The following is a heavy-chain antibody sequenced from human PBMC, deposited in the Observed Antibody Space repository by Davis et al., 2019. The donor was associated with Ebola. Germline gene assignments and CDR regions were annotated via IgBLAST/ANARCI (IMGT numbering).Heavy chain of an antibody. CDR3: VKDTSNIWFDV. D-gene: IGHD2/OR15-2a*01. V-gene: IGHV3-11*01. Sequence: PGGSLRLSCAASGFTFSDYYMNWIRQAPGKGLEWISYITSSDIAKHYADSVKGRFTISRDNSKNTLHLQMNSLRVEETAMYYCVKDTSNIWFDVWGQGTLVTVSA. J-gene: IGHJ3*01. CDR1: GFTFSDYY. CDR2: ITSSDIAK.